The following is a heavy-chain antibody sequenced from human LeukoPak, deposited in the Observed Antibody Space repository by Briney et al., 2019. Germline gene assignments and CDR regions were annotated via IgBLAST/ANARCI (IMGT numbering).Heavy chain of an antibody. V-gene: IGHV5-10-1*01. J-gene: IGHJ4*02. CDR3: ARLEVVVGRDY. CDR2: IDPSDSYT. CDR1: GYSSTNYW. Sequence: GESLKISCKGSGYSSTNYWISWVRQMPGKGLEWMGRIDPSDSYTNYSPSFQSHVTISADKSISTAYLQWSSLQASDTAMYYCARLEVVVGRDYWGQGTLVTVSS. D-gene: IGHD2-2*01.